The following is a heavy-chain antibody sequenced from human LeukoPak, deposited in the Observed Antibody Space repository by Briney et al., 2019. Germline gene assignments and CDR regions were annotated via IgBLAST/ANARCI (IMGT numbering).Heavy chain of an antibody. V-gene: IGHV5-51*01. D-gene: IGHD3-22*01. CDR1: GYSFTSYW. CDR2: IYPGDSDT. J-gene: IGHJ4*02. Sequence: GESLKISCKGSGYSFTSYWLGWVRQMPGKGLEWMGIIYPGDSDTRYSPSFQGQVNISADKSISTAYLQWSSLKASDTAMYYCARQFRDSSGYYSYYFDYWGQGTLVTVSS. CDR3: ARQFRDSSGYYSYYFDY.